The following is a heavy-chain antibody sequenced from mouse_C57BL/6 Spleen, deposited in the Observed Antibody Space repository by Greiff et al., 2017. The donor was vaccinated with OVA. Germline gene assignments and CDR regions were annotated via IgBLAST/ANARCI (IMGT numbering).Heavy chain of an antibody. CDR3: ARGGYGSSSYAMDF. V-gene: IGHV5-4*01. J-gene: IGHJ4*01. CDR1: GFTFSSYA. Sequence: EVQVVESGGGLVKPGGSLKLSCAASGFTFSSYAMSWVRQTPEKRLEWVATISDGGSYTYYPDNVKGRFTISRDNAKNNLYLQMSHLKSEDTAMYYCARGGYGSSSYAMDFWGQGTSVTVSS. D-gene: IGHD1-1*01. CDR2: ISDGGSYT.